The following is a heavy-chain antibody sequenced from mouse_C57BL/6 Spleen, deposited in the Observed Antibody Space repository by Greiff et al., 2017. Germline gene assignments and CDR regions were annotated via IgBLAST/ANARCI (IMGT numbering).Heavy chain of an antibody. CDR2: IRSKSNNYAT. Sequence: EVQGVESGGGLVQPTGSLKLSCAASGFSFNTYAMNWVRQAPGKGLEWVARIRSKSNNYATYYADSVKDRFTISRDDSESMLYLQMNNLKTEDTAMYYCVRQNLYYAMDYWGQGTSVTVSS. V-gene: IGHV10-1*01. J-gene: IGHJ4*01. CDR3: VRQNLYYAMDY. CDR1: GFSFNTYA.